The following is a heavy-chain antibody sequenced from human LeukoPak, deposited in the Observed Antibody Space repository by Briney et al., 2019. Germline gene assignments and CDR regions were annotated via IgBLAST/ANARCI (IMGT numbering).Heavy chain of an antibody. D-gene: IGHD3-10*01. CDR3: AREYEMFRGVYLDY. V-gene: IGHV3-30*02. Sequence: GGSLRLSCAASGFTFSSFGMHWVRQAPGKGLEWVAFIRYDGSHKFYADSVKGRFTISRDNSKNTLYLQMNSLRAEDTAVYYCAREYEMFRGVYLDYWGQGTLVTVSS. J-gene: IGHJ4*02. CDR1: GFTFSSFG. CDR2: IRYDGSHK.